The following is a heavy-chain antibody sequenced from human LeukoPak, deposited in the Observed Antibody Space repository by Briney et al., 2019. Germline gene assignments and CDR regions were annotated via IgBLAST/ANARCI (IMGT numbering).Heavy chain of an antibody. D-gene: IGHD1-26*01. CDR2: INPNSGGT. CDR1: GYTFTGYF. J-gene: IGHJ3*02. Sequence: ASVKVSCKASGYTFTGYFMHWVRQAPGQGLEWMGWINPNSGGTNYAQKFQGRVTMTGDTSISTAYMDLSSLRSDDTAVYYCAKDLQWELPRGDALDIWGQGTMVTVSS. V-gene: IGHV1-2*02. CDR3: AKDLQWELPRGDALDI.